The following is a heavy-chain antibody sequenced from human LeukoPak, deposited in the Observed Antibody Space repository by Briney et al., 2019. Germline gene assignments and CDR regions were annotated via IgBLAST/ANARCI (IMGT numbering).Heavy chain of an antibody. CDR1: GGSFSGYY. J-gene: IGHJ3*02. V-gene: IGHV4-34*01. CDR3: ARGGLENGYHSNDGFDI. Sequence: SETLSLTCAVYGGSFSGYYWSWIRQPPGKGLEWIGEINHSGSTNYNPSLKSRVTISVDTSRNQFSLKLSSVTAADTAVYYCARGGLENGYHSNDGFDIWGQGTMVTVSS. CDR2: INHSGST. D-gene: IGHD3-22*01.